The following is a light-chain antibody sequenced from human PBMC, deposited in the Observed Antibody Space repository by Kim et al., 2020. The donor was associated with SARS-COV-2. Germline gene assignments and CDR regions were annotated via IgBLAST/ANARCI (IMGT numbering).Light chain of an antibody. CDR1: QSVLYSSNNKNY. Sequence: RATNNCKSSQSVLYSSNNKNYLAWYQQKPGQPPKLLIYWASTRESGVPDRFSGSGSGTDFTLTISSLQAEDVAVYYCQQYYSTPLTFGGGTKLEIK. J-gene: IGKJ4*01. V-gene: IGKV4-1*01. CDR3: QQYYSTPLT. CDR2: WAS.